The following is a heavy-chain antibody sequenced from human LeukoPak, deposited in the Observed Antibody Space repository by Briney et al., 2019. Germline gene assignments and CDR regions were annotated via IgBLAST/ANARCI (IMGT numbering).Heavy chain of an antibody. Sequence: PSETLSLTCAVSGYSISSGYYWGWIRQPPGKGLEWIGSIYHSGSTYYNPSLKSRVIISVDTSKNQFSLKLSSVTAADTAVYYCARGFRYYYYGMDVWGKGTTVTVSS. CDR1: GYSISSGYY. V-gene: IGHV4-38-2*01. J-gene: IGHJ6*04. CDR3: ARGFRYYYYGMDV. CDR2: IYHSGST.